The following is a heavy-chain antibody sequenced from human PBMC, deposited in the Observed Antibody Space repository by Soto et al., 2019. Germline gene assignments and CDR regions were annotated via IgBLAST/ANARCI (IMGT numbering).Heavy chain of an antibody. CDR2: ISGSGGST. V-gene: IGHV3-23*01. CDR1: GFTFSSYV. Sequence: EVQLLESGGGLVQPGGSLRLSCAASGFTFSSYVMSWVRQAPGKGLEWVSAISGSGGSTYYADSVKGRFTISRDNSKNTLYLQMNSLRAEDTAVYYCAPLPQVVAAMYYFDYWGQGTLVTVSS. D-gene: IGHD2-15*01. J-gene: IGHJ4*02. CDR3: APLPQVVAAMYYFDY.